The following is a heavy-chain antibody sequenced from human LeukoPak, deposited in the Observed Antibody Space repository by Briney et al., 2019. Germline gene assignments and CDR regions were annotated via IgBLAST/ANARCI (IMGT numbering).Heavy chain of an antibody. CDR1: GGTLSSYA. Sequence: SVKVSCKASGGTLSSYAISWVRQAPGQELEWMGRIMPIVGTANYAQKFQGRVTITTDESTSTAYMELSSLRSEDTAVYYCARDPGGYYYYMDVWGKGTTVTVSS. V-gene: IGHV1-69*05. CDR2: IMPIVGTA. D-gene: IGHD4-23*01. J-gene: IGHJ6*03. CDR3: ARDPGGYYYYMDV.